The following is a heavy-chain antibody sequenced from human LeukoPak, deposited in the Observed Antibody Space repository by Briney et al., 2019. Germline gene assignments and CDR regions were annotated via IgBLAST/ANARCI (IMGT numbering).Heavy chain of an antibody. CDR1: GGTFSSYA. J-gene: IGHJ5*02. CDR2: IIPILGIA. Sequence: GASVKVSCKASGGTFSSYAISWVRRAPGQGLEWMGRIIPILGIANYAQKFQGRVTITADKSTSTAYMELSRLRSDDTAVYYCARGDIVVLPAGIPHNWFDPWGQGTLVTVSS. D-gene: IGHD2-2*02. V-gene: IGHV1-69*04. CDR3: ARGDIVVLPAGIPHNWFDP.